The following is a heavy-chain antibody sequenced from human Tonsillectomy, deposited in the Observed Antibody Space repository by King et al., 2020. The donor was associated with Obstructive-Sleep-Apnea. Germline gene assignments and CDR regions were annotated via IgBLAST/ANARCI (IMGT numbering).Heavy chain of an antibody. D-gene: IGHD2-2*01. J-gene: IGHJ4*02. CDR3: ARGSSSSANDY. CDR1: GGSISSYY. Sequence: VQLQESGPGLVKPSETLSLTCTVSGGSISSYYCSWIRQPPGKGLEWIGYIYYSGSTNYNASLKIRVTISVDTSKNQFSLKLSSVTAADTAVYYCARGSSSSANDYWGQGTLVTVSS. V-gene: IGHV4-59*01. CDR2: IYYSGST.